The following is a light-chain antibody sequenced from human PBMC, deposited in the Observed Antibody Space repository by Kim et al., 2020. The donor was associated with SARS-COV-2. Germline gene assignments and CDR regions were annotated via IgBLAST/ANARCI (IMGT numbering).Light chain of an antibody. CDR1: QTITTL. V-gene: IGKV1-5*01. Sequence: SASVGDRVTITCRASQTITTLLAWYQQKPGKAPNLLIYEVSTLEDGVPSRFSGGGSGTEFTLPIASLQPDDFATYYCQQYHSFPWTFGQGTKLEI. CDR2: EVS. J-gene: IGKJ1*01. CDR3: QQYHSFPWT.